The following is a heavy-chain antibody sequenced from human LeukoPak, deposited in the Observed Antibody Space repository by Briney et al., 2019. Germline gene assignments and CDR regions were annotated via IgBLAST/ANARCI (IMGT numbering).Heavy chain of an antibody. J-gene: IGHJ5*02. V-gene: IGHV1-46*01. Sequence: GASVKVSCKASGYTFTSYYMHWVRQAPGQGLEWMGIINPSGGSTSYAQKFQGRVTISVDTSKNQFSLKLSSVTAADTAVYYCARTSFYGSGRLGRVNWFDPWGQGTLVTVSS. CDR1: GYTFTSYY. D-gene: IGHD3-10*01. CDR3: ARTSFYGSGRLGRVNWFDP. CDR2: INPSGGST.